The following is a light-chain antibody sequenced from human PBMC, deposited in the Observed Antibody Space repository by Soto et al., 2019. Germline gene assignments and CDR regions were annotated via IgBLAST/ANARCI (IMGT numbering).Light chain of an antibody. CDR1: SSDVGAYNT. J-gene: IGLJ2*01. CDR2: EVS. V-gene: IGLV2-8*01. CDR3: SSYAGATHLV. Sequence: QSALTQPPSASGSPGQSVTISCTGTSSDVGAYNTVSWYQHYPGKAPKLLIYEVSKRPSGVPDRFSGSKSGNTAPLTVSGLQAEDEADYYCSSYAGATHLVFGGGTKLTLL.